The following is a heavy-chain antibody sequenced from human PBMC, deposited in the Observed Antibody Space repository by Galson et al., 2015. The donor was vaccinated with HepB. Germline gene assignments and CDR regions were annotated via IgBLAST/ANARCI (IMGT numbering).Heavy chain of an antibody. D-gene: IGHD3-16*02. Sequence: SLRLSCAASGFTFSSYSMNWVRQAPGKGLEWVSYISSSSSTIYYADSVKGRFTISRDNAKNSLSLQMNSLRAEDTAVYYCARDQTSQYDYVWGSYRYGAFDIWGHGTMVTVSS. CDR1: GFTFSSYS. V-gene: IGHV3-48*01. J-gene: IGHJ3*02. CDR2: ISSSSSTI. CDR3: ARDQTSQYDYVWGSYRYGAFDI.